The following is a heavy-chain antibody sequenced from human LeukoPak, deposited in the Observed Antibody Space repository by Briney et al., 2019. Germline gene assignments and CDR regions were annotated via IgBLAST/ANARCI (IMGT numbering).Heavy chain of an antibody. CDR3: AKRGVVIRVILVGFHKEAYYFDS. J-gene: IGHJ4*02. CDR1: GITLRNYG. V-gene: IGHV3-23*01. D-gene: IGHD3-22*01. CDR2: ISDSGGST. Sequence: GGSLRLPCAVSGITLRNYGMSWVRQAPGKGLEWVAGISDSGGSTNYADSVKGRFTISRDNPKNTLYLQMNSLRAEDTAVYFCAKRGVVIRVILVGFHKEAYYFDSWGQGALVTVSS.